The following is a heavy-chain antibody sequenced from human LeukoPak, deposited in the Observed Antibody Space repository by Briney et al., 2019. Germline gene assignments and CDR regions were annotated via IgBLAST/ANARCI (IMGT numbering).Heavy chain of an antibody. J-gene: IGHJ6*03. V-gene: IGHV3-11*04. D-gene: IGHD2-2*01. CDR2: ISSSGSTI. CDR1: GFTFSDYY. CDR3: ARGVVVPAAITLTAYYYYYMDV. Sequence: MAGGSLRLSCAASGFTFSDYYMSWIRQAPGKGLEWVSYISSSGSTIYYADSVKGRFTISRDNAKNSLYLQMNSLRAEDTAVYYCARGVVVPAAITLTAYYYYYMDVWGKGTTVTVSS.